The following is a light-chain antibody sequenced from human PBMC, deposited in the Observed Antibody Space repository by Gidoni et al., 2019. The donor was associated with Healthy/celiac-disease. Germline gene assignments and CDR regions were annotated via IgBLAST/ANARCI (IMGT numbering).Light chain of an antibody. V-gene: IGLV1-47*01. CDR2: RNN. CDR3: AAWDDSLSGRGV. CDR1: SSNHGSNY. Sequence: QSVLTQPPSASGTPGPRVTIPCSGSSSNHGSNYVYWYQQLPGTAPNLLIYRNNQRPSGVPDRFSGSKSGTSASLAISGLRSEDEADYYCAAWDDSLSGRGVFGGGTKLTVL. J-gene: IGLJ3*02.